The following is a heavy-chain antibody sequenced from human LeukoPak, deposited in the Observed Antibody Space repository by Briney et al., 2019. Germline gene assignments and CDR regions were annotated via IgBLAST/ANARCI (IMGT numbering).Heavy chain of an antibody. V-gene: IGHV3-23*01. J-gene: IGHJ6*02. D-gene: IGHD6-13*01. CDR1: GFPFSSYA. Sequence: GGSLRLSCAASGFPFSSYAMSWVRQAPGKGLEWVSAISGSGGSTYYADPVRGRFTISRDNSKNTLYLQMNSLRAEDTAVYYCATTMGSSWYDYYYYDMDVWGQGTTVTVSS. CDR3: ATTMGSSWYDYYYYDMDV. CDR2: ISGSGGST.